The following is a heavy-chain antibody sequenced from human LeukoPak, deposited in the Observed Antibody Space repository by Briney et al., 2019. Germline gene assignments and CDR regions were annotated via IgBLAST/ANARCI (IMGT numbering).Heavy chain of an antibody. CDR3: RQTDDSSGYYYFDY. CDR1: GGSFSGYY. V-gene: IGHV4-34*01. Sequence: PSETLSLTCAVYGGSFSGYYWSWIRQPPGKGLEWIGEINHSGSTNYNPSLKSRVTISVDTSKNQFSLKPSSVTAADTAVYYCRQTDDSSGYYYFDYWGQGTLVTVSS. J-gene: IGHJ4*02. D-gene: IGHD3-22*01. CDR2: INHSGST.